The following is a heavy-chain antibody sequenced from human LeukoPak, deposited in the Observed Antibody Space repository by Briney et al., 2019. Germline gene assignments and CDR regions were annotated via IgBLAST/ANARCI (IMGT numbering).Heavy chain of an antibody. Sequence: SETLSLTCTVSGGSISSSSYYWGWIRQPPGKGLEWIGSIYYSGSTYYNPSLKSRVTISVDTSKNQFSLKLSSVTAADTAVYYCARICFRGGQGYGYDYDLYGFDPWGQGTLVTVSS. CDR3: ARICFRGGQGYGYDYDLYGFDP. CDR1: GGSISSSSYY. D-gene: IGHD4-17*01. J-gene: IGHJ5*02. V-gene: IGHV4-39*01. CDR2: IYYSGST.